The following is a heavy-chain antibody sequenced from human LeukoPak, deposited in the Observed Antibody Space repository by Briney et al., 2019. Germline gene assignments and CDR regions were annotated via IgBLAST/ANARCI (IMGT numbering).Heavy chain of an antibody. CDR3: TTCCPLRVYYYDSSGYYWTDY. D-gene: IGHD3-22*01. V-gene: IGHV3-15*01. CDR1: GFTFSSYA. CDR2: IKSKTDGGTT. J-gene: IGHJ4*02. Sequence: MPGGSLRLSCAASGFTFSSYAMSWVRQAPGKGLEWVGRIKSKTDGGTTDYAAPVKGRFTISRDDSKNTLYLQMNSLKTEDTAVYYCTTCCPLRVYYYDSSGYYWTDYWGQGTLVTVSS.